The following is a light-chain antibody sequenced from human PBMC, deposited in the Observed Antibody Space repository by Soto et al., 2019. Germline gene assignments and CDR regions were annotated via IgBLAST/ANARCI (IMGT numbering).Light chain of an antibody. V-gene: IGKV3-11*01. Sequence: EVVLTQYPATLSLSPGERATLSCRASQSVGAQFAWYQQKPGQSPRLLIYGASNRASGISARFSGSGSGTDFTLTIASLEPGDSAGYYCQQRNDWGSFGGGTRVEIK. J-gene: IGKJ4*01. CDR3: QQRNDWGS. CDR1: QSVGAQ. CDR2: GAS.